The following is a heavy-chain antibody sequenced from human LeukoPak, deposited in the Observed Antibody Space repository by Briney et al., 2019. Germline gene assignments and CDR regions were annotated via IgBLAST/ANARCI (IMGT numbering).Heavy chain of an antibody. CDR2: ISGSGGII. J-gene: IGHJ4*02. D-gene: IGHD6-19*01. V-gene: IGHV3-23*01. CDR1: GFTFSTYA. Sequence: GGSLRLSCAASGFTFSTYAMSWVRQAPGKGLEWVSAISGSGGIIYYADSVKGRFTISRDNSKNTLYLQMNSLRAEDTAVYYCAREGGWYEYYFDYWGQGTLVTVSS. CDR3: AREGGWYEYYFDY.